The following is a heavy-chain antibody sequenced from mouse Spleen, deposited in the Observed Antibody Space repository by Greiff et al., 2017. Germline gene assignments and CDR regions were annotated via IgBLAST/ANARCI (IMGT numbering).Heavy chain of an antibody. Sequence: DVKLQESGGGLVKLGGSLKLSCAASGFTFSSYAMSWVRQTPEKRLEWVATISSGGGNTYYPDSVKGRFTISRDNAKNTLYLQMSSLKSEDTAMYYCARLPNGYHWYFDVWGAGTTVTVSS. V-gene: IGHV5-9*04. CDR3: ARLPNGYHWYFDV. J-gene: IGHJ1*01. CDR2: ISSGGGNT. CDR1: GFTFSSYA. D-gene: IGHD2-2*01.